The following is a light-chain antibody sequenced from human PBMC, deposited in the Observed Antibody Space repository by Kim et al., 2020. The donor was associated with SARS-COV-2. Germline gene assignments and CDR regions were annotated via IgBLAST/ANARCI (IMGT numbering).Light chain of an antibody. CDR3: AAWDDRLIGVV. J-gene: IGLJ2*01. CDR2: QND. CDR1: GSNIGSNF. Sequence: QSALTQSPSMSATPGQRVIISCSGRGSNIGSNFVYWYKQLPGTAPTLLISQNDQRPSGVPDRFSGSKSGTSASLAISGLRSEDEAAYFCAAWDDRLIGVVFGGGTKVTVL. V-gene: IGLV1-47*01.